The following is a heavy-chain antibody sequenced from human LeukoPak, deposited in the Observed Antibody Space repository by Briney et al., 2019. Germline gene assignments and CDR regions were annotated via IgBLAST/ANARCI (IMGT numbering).Heavy chain of an antibody. D-gene: IGHD2-8*01. CDR3: VRVVCVSRFIWLDP. J-gene: IGHJ5*02. Sequence: GGALRLSCAASGFTFSSFGMHRVRQAPGKGLEWVAVIWYDASNKYYAHYVKGRFTITRDNSKNTLYLQMNSLRDDDTAVYYCVRVVCVSRFIWLDPWGQGTLVIVSS. CDR2: IWYDASNK. V-gene: IGHV3-33*01. CDR1: GFTFSSFG.